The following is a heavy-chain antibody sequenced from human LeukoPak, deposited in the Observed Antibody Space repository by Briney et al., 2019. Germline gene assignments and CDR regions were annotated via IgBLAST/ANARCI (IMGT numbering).Heavy chain of an antibody. V-gene: IGHV3-23*01. CDR3: AKGGLVVPSDY. CDR2: ISCSGGST. D-gene: IGHD2-2*01. CDR1: GFTFSSYA. Sequence: GGSLRLSCAASGFTFSSYAMSWVRQAPGKGLEWVSAISCSGGSTYYADFVKGRFTISRDNSKNTLYLQMNSLRAEDKAVYYCAKGGLVVPSDYWGQGTLVTVSS. J-gene: IGHJ4*02.